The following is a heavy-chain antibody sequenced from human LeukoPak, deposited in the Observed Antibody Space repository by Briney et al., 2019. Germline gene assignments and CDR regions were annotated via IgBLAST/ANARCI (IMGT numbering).Heavy chain of an antibody. D-gene: IGHD2-15*01. CDR2: ISSSGSTI. Sequence: GGSLRLSCAASGFTFSDYYVSWIRQAPGKGLEWVSYISSSGSTIYYADSVKGRFTISRDNAKNSLYLQMNSLRAEDTAVYYCAKEGYWAAALFDIWGQGTMVTVSS. J-gene: IGHJ3*02. CDR3: AKEGYWAAALFDI. V-gene: IGHV3-11*01. CDR1: GFTFSDYY.